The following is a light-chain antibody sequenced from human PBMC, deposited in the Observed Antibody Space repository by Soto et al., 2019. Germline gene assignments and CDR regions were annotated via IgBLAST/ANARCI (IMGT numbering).Light chain of an antibody. V-gene: IGKV3-11*01. Sequence: EIVLTQSPATLSLSPGERATLSCRASQNVSSYLGWYQQKPGQAPRLLIYDASNRTTGIPARFSGSGSGTDFTLTISSLEPEDCAVYYCQQRSNWPLTFGGGTKVEIK. J-gene: IGKJ4*01. CDR1: QNVSSY. CDR2: DAS. CDR3: QQRSNWPLT.